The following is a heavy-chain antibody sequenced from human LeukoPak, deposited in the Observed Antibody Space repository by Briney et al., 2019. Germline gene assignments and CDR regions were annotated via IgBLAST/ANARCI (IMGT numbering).Heavy chain of an antibody. D-gene: IGHD5-12*01. CDR2: IKQDGSER. V-gene: IGHV3-7*01. CDR1: GFSMSGYW. J-gene: IGHJ3*01. Sequence: PGGSLRLSCAASGFSMSGYWMSWVRQAPGKGLEWVANIKQDGSERHYADSVKGRFTISRDNAQNSLYLQMNSLRAEETAVYYCARVFGAYDSIDCWGQGTMVTVSS. CDR3: ARVFGAYDSIDC.